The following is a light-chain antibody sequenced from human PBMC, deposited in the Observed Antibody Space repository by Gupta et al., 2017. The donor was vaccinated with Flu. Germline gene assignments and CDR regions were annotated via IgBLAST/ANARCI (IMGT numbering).Light chain of an antibody. CDR1: SSNIGSNT. J-gene: IGLJ3*02. CDR2: RNN. CDR3: AAWDDSLNGGV. V-gene: IGLV1-44*01. Sequence: QSVLTQSPSASGTPGQRVTISCSGSSSNIGSNTVTWYQQLPGTAPKLLIYRNNQRPSGVPDRFSGSESGTSASLAIGGLQSEDEADYYCAAWDDSLNGGVFGGGTKLTVL.